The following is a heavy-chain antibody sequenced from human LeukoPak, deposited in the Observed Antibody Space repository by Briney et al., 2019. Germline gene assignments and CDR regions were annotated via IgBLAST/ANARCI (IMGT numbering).Heavy chain of an antibody. D-gene: IGHD5-12*01. CDR2: IYWDDDK. J-gene: IGHJ4*02. Sequence: SGPTLVNPTQTLTLTCTFSGFSLSTSGVGVGWIRQPPGKALEWLALIYWDDDKRYSPSLKSRLTITKDTSKNQLVLTMTNMDPVDTATYYCAHWWMGTESGSVIDYWGQGTLVTVSS. CDR1: GFSLSTSGVG. CDR3: AHWWMGTESGSVIDY. V-gene: IGHV2-5*02.